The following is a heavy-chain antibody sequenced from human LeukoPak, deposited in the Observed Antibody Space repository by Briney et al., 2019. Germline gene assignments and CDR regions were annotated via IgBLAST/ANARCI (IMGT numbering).Heavy chain of an antibody. V-gene: IGHV1-24*01. J-gene: IGHJ6*03. Sequence: ASVKVSCKASGYTFTSYDINWVRQAPGKGLEWMGGFDPGDRKTIYAQKFQGRFTMTEDTSTDTAYMELSSLRSEDTAVYFCATIVSGVDDYFYYYMDVWGKGTPVTVSS. D-gene: IGHD1-26*01. CDR3: ATIVSGVDDYFYYYMDV. CDR1: GYTFTSYD. CDR2: FDPGDRKT.